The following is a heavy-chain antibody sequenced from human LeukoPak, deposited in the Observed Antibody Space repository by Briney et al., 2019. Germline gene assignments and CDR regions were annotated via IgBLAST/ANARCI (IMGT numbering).Heavy chain of an antibody. Sequence: GESLKISCKGSGYSFTSYWIGWVRQMPGKGLGWMGIIYPGDSDTRYSPSFQGQVTISADKSISTAYLQWSSLKASDTAMYYCARQGYDILTGPTPVDYWGQGTLVTVSS. CDR1: GYSFTSYW. J-gene: IGHJ4*02. CDR2: IYPGDSDT. CDR3: ARQGYDILTGPTPVDY. V-gene: IGHV5-51*01. D-gene: IGHD3-9*01.